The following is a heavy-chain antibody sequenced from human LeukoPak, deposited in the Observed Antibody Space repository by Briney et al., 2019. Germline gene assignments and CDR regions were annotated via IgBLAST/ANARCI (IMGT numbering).Heavy chain of an antibody. D-gene: IGHD2-21*02. J-gene: IGHJ3*02. CDR1: GYTFTSYY. CDR2: INPSGGST. V-gene: IGHV1-46*01. Sequence: GASVKVSCKASGYTFTSYYMHWVRQAPGQGLEWMGIINPSGGSTSYAQKFQGRVTMTRDTSTSTVYMELSSLRSEDTAVYYCARDIYCGGDQRAFDIWGQGTMVTVSS. CDR3: ARDIYCGGDQRAFDI.